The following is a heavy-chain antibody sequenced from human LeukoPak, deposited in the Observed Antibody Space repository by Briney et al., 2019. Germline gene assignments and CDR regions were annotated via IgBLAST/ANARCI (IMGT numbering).Heavy chain of an antibody. D-gene: IGHD3-10*01. CDR2: IYYSGST. Sequence: NPSETLSLTCTVSGGSISSYYWSWIRQPPGKGLEWIGYIYYSGSTNYNPSLKSRVTISVDTSKNQFSLKLSSVTAADTAVYYCTRGSYYRYYFDYWGQGTLVTVSS. J-gene: IGHJ4*02. CDR3: TRGSYYRYYFDY. CDR1: GGSISSYY. V-gene: IGHV4-59*12.